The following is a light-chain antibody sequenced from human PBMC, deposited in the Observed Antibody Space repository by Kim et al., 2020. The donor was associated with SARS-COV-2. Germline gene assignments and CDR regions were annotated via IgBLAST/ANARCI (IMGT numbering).Light chain of an antibody. V-gene: IGLV2-11*01. CDR2: DVT. CDR3: CAYAGDYVI. Sequence: PGQSAAISCTGAINNIGFYNYVSWYQHHPGRAPKLISDDVTKRPSGVPDRFSGSKSGNTASLTVSGLQSEDEADYYWCAYAGDYVIFGGGTQLTVL. J-gene: IGLJ2*01. CDR1: INNIGFYNY.